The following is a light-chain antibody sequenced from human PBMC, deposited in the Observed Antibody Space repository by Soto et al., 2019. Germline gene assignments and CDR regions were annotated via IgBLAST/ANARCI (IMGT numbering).Light chain of an antibody. Sequence: DIQITQSPSTLSGSVGDRVTITCRSSQTISSLLAWYQQKPGKAPKLLIYKASTLKSGVPSRFSGSGSGTEFTLTISSLQPDDFANYYCQHYNSYSEAFGQGTKVDI. J-gene: IGKJ1*01. CDR3: QHYNSYSEA. CDR1: QTISSL. V-gene: IGKV1-5*03. CDR2: KAS.